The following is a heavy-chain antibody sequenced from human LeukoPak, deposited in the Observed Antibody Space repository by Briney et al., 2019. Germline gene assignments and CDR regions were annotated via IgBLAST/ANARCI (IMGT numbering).Heavy chain of an antibody. CDR2: MYNSGST. V-gene: IGHV4-4*07. CDR1: GGSISTYY. J-gene: IGHJ3*02. Sequence: PSETLSLTCTVSGGSISTYYWSWIRQPAGKGLEWIGRMYNSGSTNYNPSLKSRVTISVDKAKNQFSLKLSSVTAADTAVYYCARDLHDSSWADSFDIWGQGTLVTVSS. D-gene: IGHD3-22*01. CDR3: ARDLHDSSWADSFDI.